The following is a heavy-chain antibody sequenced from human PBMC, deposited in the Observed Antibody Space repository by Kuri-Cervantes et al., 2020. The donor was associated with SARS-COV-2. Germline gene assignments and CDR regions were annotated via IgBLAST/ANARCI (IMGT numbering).Heavy chain of an antibody. D-gene: IGHD3-10*01. J-gene: IGHJ4*02. Sequence: GGSLRLSCAASGFTFSSYGMHWVRQAPGKGLEWVAFIRYDGSNKYYADSVKGRFTISRDNSKNTLYLQMNSLRAEDTAVYYCAKGITMVRGVIDYWGQGTLVTVSS. CDR1: GFTFSSYG. CDR2: IRYDGSNK. CDR3: AKGITMVRGVIDY. V-gene: IGHV3-30*02.